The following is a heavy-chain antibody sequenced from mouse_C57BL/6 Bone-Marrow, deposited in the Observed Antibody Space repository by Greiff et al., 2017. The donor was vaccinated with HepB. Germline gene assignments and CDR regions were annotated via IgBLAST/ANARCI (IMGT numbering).Heavy chain of an antibody. CDR3: ARRASLLSWFAY. Sequence: QVQLQQPGAEFVKPGASVKLSCKASGYTFTSYWMQWVNQRPGQGLEWIGEIDPSDSYINYNQKFKGKATLTVDTSSSTAYMQLSSLTSEDSAVYYWARRASLLSWFAYWGQGTLVTVSA. CDR2: IDPSDSYI. J-gene: IGHJ3*01. D-gene: IGHD3-1*01. CDR1: GYTFTSYW. V-gene: IGHV1-50*01.